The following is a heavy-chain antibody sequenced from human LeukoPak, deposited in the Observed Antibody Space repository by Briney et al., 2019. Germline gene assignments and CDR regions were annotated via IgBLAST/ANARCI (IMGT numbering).Heavy chain of an antibody. CDR3: TTFSGSYAFDY. D-gene: IGHD1-26*01. V-gene: IGHV3-15*01. Sequence: GGSLRLSCAASGFTFSNAWMSWVRQAPGKGLEWVGRIKSKTDGGTTDYAAPVKGGFTISRDDSKNTLYLQMNSLKTEDTAVYYCTTFSGSYAFDYWGQGTLVTVSS. J-gene: IGHJ4*02. CDR2: IKSKTDGGTT. CDR1: GFTFSNAW.